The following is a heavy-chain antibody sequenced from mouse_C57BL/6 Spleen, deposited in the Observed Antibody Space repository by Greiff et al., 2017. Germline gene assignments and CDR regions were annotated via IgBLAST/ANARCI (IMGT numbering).Heavy chain of an antibody. CDR1: GYTFTSYW. CDR3: ARDYGSSYGDYFDY. J-gene: IGHJ2*01. D-gene: IGHD1-1*01. CDR2: IHPNSGST. V-gene: IGHV1-64*01. Sequence: QVQLQQPGAELVKPGASVKLSCKASGYTFTSYWMHWVKQRPGQGLAWIGMIHPNSGSTNYNEKFKSKATLTVDKSSSTAYMQLSSLTSEDAAVYYCARDYGSSYGDYFDYWGQGTTRTVSS.